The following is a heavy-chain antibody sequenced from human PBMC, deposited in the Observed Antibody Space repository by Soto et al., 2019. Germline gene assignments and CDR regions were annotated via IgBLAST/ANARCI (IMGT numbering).Heavy chain of an antibody. V-gene: IGHV1-18*01. J-gene: IGHJ1*01. CDR1: GYTFTSYA. Sequence: VQLVQSGAEVKNPGASVKVSFKASGYTFTSYAISWVRQAPGQGLEWMGWISAYNGNTNYAQKFQGRVTMTTDTSTSTAYMELKSLRSDDTAMYYCARDCSGGSCYPQYFQHWGQGTPVTVSS. CDR2: ISAYNGNT. CDR3: ARDCSGGSCYPQYFQH. D-gene: IGHD2-15*01.